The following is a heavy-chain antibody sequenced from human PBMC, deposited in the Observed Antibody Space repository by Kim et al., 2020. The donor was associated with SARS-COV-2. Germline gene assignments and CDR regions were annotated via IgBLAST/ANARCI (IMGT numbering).Heavy chain of an antibody. CDR1: GFTFSSYA. J-gene: IGHJ4*02. V-gene: IGHV3-23*01. Sequence: GGSLRLSCAASGFTFSSYAMNWVRQAPGKGLEWVSVIGGSGYHTYYADSVKGRFTISRDNYKNTLFPQMNSLRAEDTAIYYCAKDTGSRSFDHWGQGTLLTVSS. CDR3: AKDTGSRSFDH. CDR2: IGGSGYHT. D-gene: IGHD2-15*01.